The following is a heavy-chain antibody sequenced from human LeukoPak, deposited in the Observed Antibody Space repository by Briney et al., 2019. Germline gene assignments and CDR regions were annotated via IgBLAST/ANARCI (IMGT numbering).Heavy chain of an antibody. J-gene: IGHJ4*02. D-gene: IGHD1-26*01. CDR2: INHSGST. Sequence: SETLSLTCAVYGGSFSGYYWSWIRQPPGKGLEWIGEINHSGSTNYNPSLKSRVTISVDTSKNQFSLKLSSVTAADTAVYYCARDMGGSWGALDYWGQGTLVTVSS. CDR1: GGSFSGYY. CDR3: ARDMGGSWGALDY. V-gene: IGHV4-34*01.